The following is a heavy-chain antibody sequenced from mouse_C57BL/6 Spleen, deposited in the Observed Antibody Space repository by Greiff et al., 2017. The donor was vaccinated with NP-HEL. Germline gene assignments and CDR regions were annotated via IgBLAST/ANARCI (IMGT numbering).Heavy chain of an antibody. CDR3: ARWIYDGYSHFDY. V-gene: IGHV1-42*01. D-gene: IGHD2-3*01. Sequence: EVQLQQSGPELVKPGASVKISCKASGYSFTGYYMNWVKQSPEKSLEWIGEINPSTGGTTYNQKFKAKATLTVDKSSSTAYMQLKSLTSEDSAVYYCARWIYDGYSHFDYWGQGTTLTVSS. CDR1: GYSFTGYY. J-gene: IGHJ2*01. CDR2: INPSTGGT.